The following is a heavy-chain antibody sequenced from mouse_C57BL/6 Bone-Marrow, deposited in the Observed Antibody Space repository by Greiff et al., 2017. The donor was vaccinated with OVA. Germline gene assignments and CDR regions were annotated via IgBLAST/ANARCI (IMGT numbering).Heavy chain of an antibody. J-gene: IGHJ3*01. V-gene: IGHV1-26*01. CDR1: GYTFTDYY. CDR2: INPNNGGT. Sequence: VQLQQSGPELVKPGASVKISCKASGYTFTDYYMNWVKQSPGKSLEWIGDINPNNGGTSYNQKFKGKATLTVDKSSSTAYMELRSLTSEDSAVYYCFPSLYWGQGTLVTVSA. CDR3: FPSLY.